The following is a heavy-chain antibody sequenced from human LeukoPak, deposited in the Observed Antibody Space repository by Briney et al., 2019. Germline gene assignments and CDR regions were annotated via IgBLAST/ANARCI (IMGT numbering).Heavy chain of an antibody. J-gene: IGHJ3*01. CDR2: MNPNSGGT. Sequence: GASVEVSCKASGYTFIDYFMHWVRQAPGQGLEWMGWMNPNSGGTSYAQKFQGRVTITGDTSITTAYMELSRLRSDDTAVYYCARLGLGAFDVWGQGTMVTVS. CDR3: ARLGLGAFDV. CDR1: GYTFIDYF. V-gene: IGHV1-2*02. D-gene: IGHD1-26*01.